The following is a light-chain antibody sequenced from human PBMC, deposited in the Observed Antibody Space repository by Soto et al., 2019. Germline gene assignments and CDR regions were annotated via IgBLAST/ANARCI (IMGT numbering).Light chain of an antibody. V-gene: IGKV1-6*01. CDR2: AAS. J-gene: IGKJ2*01. Sequence: AIQMTQSPSSLSASVGDIGTITCRASQGIRNDLGWYQQKPGKAPKLLIYAASSLQSGVPSRLSGSGSGTDFTLTISSLQPEDFATYYCLQDYNYPYTFGQGTKLEIK. CDR1: QGIRND. CDR3: LQDYNYPYT.